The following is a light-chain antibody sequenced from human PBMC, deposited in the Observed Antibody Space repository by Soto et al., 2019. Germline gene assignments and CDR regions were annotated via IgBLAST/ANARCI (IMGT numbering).Light chain of an antibody. CDR2: EVS. CDR1: SSDVGAYDY. J-gene: IGLJ1*01. CDR3: ASHTTTNTRF. V-gene: IGLV2-14*03. Sequence: QSALTQPASVSGSPGQSIAISCTGTSSDVGAYDYVSWYQQHPDRAPRLVIYEVSNRPSGVSNRFSGSKSVNTATLTISGLQAEDEADYYCASHTTTNTRFFGTGTKVTVL.